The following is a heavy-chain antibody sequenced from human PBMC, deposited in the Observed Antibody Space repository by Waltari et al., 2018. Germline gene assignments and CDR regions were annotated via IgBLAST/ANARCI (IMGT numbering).Heavy chain of an antibody. CDR3: ARAPWGGSPTD. CDR2: IYTSGST. CDR1: GGCSSSYY. Sequence: QVQLQESGPGLVKTSETLSLTCTVSGGCSSSYYWTWIRQPAGKGLEWLGRIYTSGSTNYNPSRKSRVTMSVDTSKNQFSLKLSSVTAADTAVYYCARAPWGGSPTDWGQGTLVTVSS. V-gene: IGHV4-4*07. J-gene: IGHJ4*02. D-gene: IGHD1-26*01.